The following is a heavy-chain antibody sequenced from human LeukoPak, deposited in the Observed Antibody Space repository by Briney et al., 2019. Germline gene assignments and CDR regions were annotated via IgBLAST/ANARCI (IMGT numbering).Heavy chain of an antibody. J-gene: IGHJ3*02. D-gene: IGHD3-22*01. Sequence: SETLSLTCTVSGGSISSSSYYWGWIRQPPGKGLEWIGSIYYSGSTYYNPSLKSRVTISVDTSKNQFSLKLSSVTAADTAVYYCAREPDYYDSSGYDLRAFDIWGQGTMVTVSS. CDR2: IYYSGST. CDR3: AREPDYYDSSGYDLRAFDI. CDR1: GGSISSSSYY. V-gene: IGHV4-39*07.